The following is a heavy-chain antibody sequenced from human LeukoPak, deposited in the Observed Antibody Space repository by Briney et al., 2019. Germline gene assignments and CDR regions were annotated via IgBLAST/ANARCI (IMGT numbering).Heavy chain of an antibody. D-gene: IGHD3-22*01. CDR3: AYDSSGYYYFDY. CDR1: GGTFSSYA. V-gene: IGHV1-69*05. Sequence: SVKASCKASGGTFSSYAISWVRQAPGQGLEWMGRIIPIFGTANYAQKFQGRVTITTDESTSTAYMELSSLRSEDTAVYYCAYDSSGYYYFDYWGQGTLVTVSS. J-gene: IGHJ4*02. CDR2: IIPIFGTA.